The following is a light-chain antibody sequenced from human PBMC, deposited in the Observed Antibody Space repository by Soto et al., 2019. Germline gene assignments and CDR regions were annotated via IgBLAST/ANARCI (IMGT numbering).Light chain of an antibody. J-gene: IGKJ4*01. CDR1: QSVSID. CDR3: QQYNNWPDS. V-gene: IGKV3-15*01. CDR2: TTS. Sequence: EIVMTQSPATVPVSPGERVTLSCRASQSVSIDLAWYQQKPGQAPRLLIYTTSTRAPGIPARFSGSGSGTEFTLTISSLQSEDVAVYYCQQYNNWPDSFGGGTKVDIK.